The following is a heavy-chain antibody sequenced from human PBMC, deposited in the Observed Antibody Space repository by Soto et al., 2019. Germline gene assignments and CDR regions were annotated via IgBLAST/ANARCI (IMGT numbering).Heavy chain of an antibody. CDR1: GGSISSGGYC. V-gene: IGHV4-31*03. CDR3: ARVPYSSSWDTAPFFDY. J-gene: IGHJ4*02. Sequence: QVQLQESGPGLVKPSQTLSLTCTVSGGSISSGGYCWSWIRQHPGKGLEWIGYIYYSGSTYYNPSLKSRVTISVDTSKNQFSLKLSSVTAADTAVYYCARVPYSSSWDTAPFFDYWGQGTLVTVSS. D-gene: IGHD6-13*01. CDR2: IYYSGST.